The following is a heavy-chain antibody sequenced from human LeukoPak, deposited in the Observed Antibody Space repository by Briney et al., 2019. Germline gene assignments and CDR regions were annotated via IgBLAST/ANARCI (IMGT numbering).Heavy chain of an antibody. CDR1: GFTFSSYS. CDR3: ARDGVVVPASMYYFDY. D-gene: IGHD2-2*01. Sequence: GGSLRLSCAASGFTFSSYSMNWVRQAPGKGLEWVSSISSSSSYIYYADSVKGRFTISRDNAKNSLYLQMNSLRAEDTAVYYCARDGVVVPASMYYFDYWGQGSLVTVSS. J-gene: IGHJ4*02. CDR2: ISSSSSYI. V-gene: IGHV3-21*04.